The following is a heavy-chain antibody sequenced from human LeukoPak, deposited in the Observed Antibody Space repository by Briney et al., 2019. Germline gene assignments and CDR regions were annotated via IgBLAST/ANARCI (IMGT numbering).Heavy chain of an antibody. Sequence: SVXVSCKASGGTFSSYAISWVRQAPGQGLEWMGXIIPIFGTANYAQKFQGRVTITADESTSTAYMELSSLRSEDTAVYYCASGYCSGGSCYSFERYFDYWGQGTLVTVSS. CDR1: GGTFSSYA. V-gene: IGHV1-69*13. D-gene: IGHD2-15*01. J-gene: IGHJ4*02. CDR3: ASGYCSGGSCYSFERYFDY. CDR2: IIPIFGTA.